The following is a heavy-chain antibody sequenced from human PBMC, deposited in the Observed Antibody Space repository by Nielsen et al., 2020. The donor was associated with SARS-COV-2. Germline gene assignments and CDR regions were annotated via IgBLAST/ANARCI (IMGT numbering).Heavy chain of an antibody. V-gene: IGHV3-33*08. J-gene: IGHJ4*02. D-gene: IGHD4-17*01. Sequence: GGSLRLSCAASGFTFSSYAMSWVRQAPGKGLEWVALIYYDGRNRNYADSVKGRFTISRDNSNSTLSLQMNSLRGEDTAVYFCVRESAYGDYTGGFDYWGQGTLVTVSS. CDR2: IYYDGRNR. CDR1: GFTFSSYA. CDR3: VRESAYGDYTGGFDY.